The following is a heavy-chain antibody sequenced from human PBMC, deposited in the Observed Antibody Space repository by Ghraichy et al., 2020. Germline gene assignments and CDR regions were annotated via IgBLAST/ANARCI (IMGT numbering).Heavy chain of an antibody. CDR2: ISGSGGST. J-gene: IGHJ6*03. V-gene: IGHV3-23*01. CDR3: ARSRRGYSGLATHSYYYYYYMDV. CDR1: GFTFSSYA. D-gene: IGHD5-12*01. Sequence: GGSLRLSCAASGFTFSSYAMSWVRQAPGKGLEWVSAISGSGGSTYYADSVKGRFTISRDNSKNTLYLQMNSLRAEDTAVYYCARSRRGYSGLATHSYYYYYYMDVWGKGTTVTVSS.